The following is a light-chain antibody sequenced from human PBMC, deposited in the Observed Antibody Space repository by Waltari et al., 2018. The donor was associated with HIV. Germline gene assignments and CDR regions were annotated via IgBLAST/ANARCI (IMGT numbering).Light chain of an antibody. J-gene: IGLJ1*01. V-gene: IGLV1-40*01. Sequence: QSVLTQPPSVSGAPGQRITISCTGSSSNSGAGFDVPWYQQLPGKAPKVLIYGNSNRPSGVPDRFSGSKSGTSASLAITGLQADDEGDYYCQSYDSSLRGHVFGSGTRVTVL. CDR1: SSNSGAGFD. CDR3: QSYDSSLRGHV. CDR2: GNS.